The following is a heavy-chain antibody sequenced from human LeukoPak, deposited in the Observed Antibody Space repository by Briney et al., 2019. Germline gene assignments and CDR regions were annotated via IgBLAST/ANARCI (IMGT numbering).Heavy chain of an antibody. CDR3: VRGESASLLHWFDP. CDR2: IWYEGSNK. CDR1: RYTFSNYG. J-gene: IGHJ5*02. V-gene: IGHV3-33*01. Sequence: PGGSLRLSCAASRYTFSNYGMHWVRQAPGKGLEWVAVIWYEGSNKYYADSVKGRFTISRDNSKNTLYLQMHCARVQHTAAYYCVRGESASLLHWFDPWGQGTLVTVSS.